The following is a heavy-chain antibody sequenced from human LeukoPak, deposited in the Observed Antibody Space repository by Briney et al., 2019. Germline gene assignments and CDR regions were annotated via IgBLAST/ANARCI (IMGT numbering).Heavy chain of an antibody. CDR2: ISSSGSTI. CDR3: ARVGEYCSSTSCLYAYYYGMDV. V-gene: IGHV3-11*01. Sequence: GGSLRLSCAASGFTFSDYYMSWIRQAPGKGLGWVSYISSSGSTIYYADSVKGRFTISRDNAKNSLYLQMNSLRAEDTAVYYCARVGEYCSSTSCLYAYYYGMDVWGQGTMVTVSS. D-gene: IGHD2-2*01. CDR1: GFTFSDYY. J-gene: IGHJ6*02.